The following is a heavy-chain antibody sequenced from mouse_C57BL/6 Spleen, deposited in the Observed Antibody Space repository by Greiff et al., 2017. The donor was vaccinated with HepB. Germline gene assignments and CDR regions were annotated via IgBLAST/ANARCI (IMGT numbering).Heavy chain of an antibody. V-gene: IGHV1-26*01. D-gene: IGHD1-1*01. CDR2: INPNNGGT. Sequence: EVQLQQSGPELVKPGASVKISCKASGYTFTDYYMNWVKQSHGKSLEWIGDINPNNGGTCYNQKFKGKATLTVDKSSSTAYMELRSLTSEDSAVYYCASTDYYGSSSYWYFDVWGTGTTVTVSS. CDR3: ASTDYYGSSSYWYFDV. J-gene: IGHJ1*03. CDR1: GYTFTDYY.